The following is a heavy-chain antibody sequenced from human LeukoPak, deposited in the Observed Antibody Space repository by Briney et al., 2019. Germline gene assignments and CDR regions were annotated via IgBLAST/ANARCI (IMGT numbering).Heavy chain of an antibody. CDR1: GGSISSGDYY. J-gene: IGHJ4*02. CDR3: ARVGLVSGLGCDY. D-gene: IGHD5-12*01. Sequence: PSETLSLTCTVSGGSISSGDYYWSWSRQPPGKGLEWIGYIYYSGSTYYNPSLKSRVTISVDTSKNQFSLKLSSVTAADTAVYYCARVGLVSGLGCDYWGQGTLVTVSP. V-gene: IGHV4-30-4*01. CDR2: IYYSGST.